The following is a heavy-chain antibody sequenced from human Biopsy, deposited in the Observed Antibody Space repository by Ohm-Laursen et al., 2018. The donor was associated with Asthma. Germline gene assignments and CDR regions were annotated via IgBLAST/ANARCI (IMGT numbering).Heavy chain of an antibody. J-gene: IGHJ1*01. CDR1: GFTFGDYW. CDR2: IKHDGSEK. D-gene: IGHD3-3*01. Sequence: SLRLSCAASGFTFGDYWMSWVRQVPGKGLEWVANIKHDGSEKNHVDSLKGRFTISRDNAKNLLFLQMNSLRAEDTPVYYCARTFHFWSPYHAEHYQLWGQGTLVTVSS. CDR3: ARTFHFWSPYHAEHYQL. V-gene: IGHV3-7*01.